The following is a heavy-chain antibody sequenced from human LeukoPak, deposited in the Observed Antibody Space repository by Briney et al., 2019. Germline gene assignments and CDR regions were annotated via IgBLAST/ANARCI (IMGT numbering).Heavy chain of an antibody. CDR2: IYPGDSDT. Sequence: GESLKISCKGSGYRFTSYWIGWVRQMTGKGLEWMGNIYPGDSDTRYSPSFQGQVTISADTSISTAYLQWSSLKSSDTAMYYCARYHDADYYDGSGMPFDYWGQGTLVTVSS. J-gene: IGHJ4*02. CDR3: ARYHDADYYDGSGMPFDY. V-gene: IGHV5-51*01. D-gene: IGHD3-22*01. CDR1: GYRFTSYW.